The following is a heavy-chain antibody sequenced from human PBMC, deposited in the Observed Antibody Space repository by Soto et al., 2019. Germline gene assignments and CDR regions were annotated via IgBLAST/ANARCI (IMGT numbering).Heavy chain of an antibody. D-gene: IGHD2-8*01. J-gene: IGHJ4*02. Sequence: PGGSLRLSCAASGFTVSSNYMSWVRQAPGKGLEWVSVIYSGGSTYYADSVKGRFTISRDNSKNTLYLQMNSLRAEDTAVYYCARDRCTNAVCYAPSDSWGQGILVTVSS. CDR3: ARDRCTNAVCYAPSDS. V-gene: IGHV3-66*01. CDR1: GFTVSSNY. CDR2: IYSGGST.